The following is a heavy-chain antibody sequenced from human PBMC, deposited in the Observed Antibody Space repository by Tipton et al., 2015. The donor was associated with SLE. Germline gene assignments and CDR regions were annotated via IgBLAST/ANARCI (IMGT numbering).Heavy chain of an antibody. V-gene: IGHV4-39*07. J-gene: IGHJ6*02. CDR1: GGSISSSSYY. Sequence: TLSLTCTVSGGSISSSSYYWGWIRQPPGKGLEWIGNIYYSGITYHNPSPKSRVTISVDTSKNQFSLKLSSVTAADTAVYYCASRPTVSTRSGHYYYGMDVWGQGTKVTVSS. D-gene: IGHD4-11*01. CDR3: ASRPTVSTRSGHYYYGMDV. CDR2: IYYSGIT.